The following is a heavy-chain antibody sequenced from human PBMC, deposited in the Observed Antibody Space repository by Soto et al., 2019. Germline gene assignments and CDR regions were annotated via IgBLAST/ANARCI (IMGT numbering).Heavy chain of an antibody. CDR2: ISGSGGST. CDR1: GFTFSSYA. D-gene: IGHD2-21*02. Sequence: GGSLRLSCAASGFTFSSYAMSWVRQAPGKGLEWVSAISGSGGSTYYADSVKGRFTISRDNSKNTLYLQMNSLRAEDTAVYYCARSGSGGVTAIGYWGQGTLVTVSS. CDR3: ARSGSGGVTAIGY. V-gene: IGHV3-23*01. J-gene: IGHJ4*02.